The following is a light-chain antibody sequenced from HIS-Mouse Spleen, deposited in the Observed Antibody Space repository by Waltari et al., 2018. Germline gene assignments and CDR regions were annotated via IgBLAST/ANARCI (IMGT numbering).Light chain of an antibody. CDR3: AACDDSLNGPV. CDR1: SSDVGSYNL. Sequence: QSALTQPASVSGSPGQSITISCTGTSSDVGSYNLVSWYQQHPGKAPKLMIYEGSKRPSGVSNRFSGSKSGNTASLTISGLQAEDEADYYCAACDDSLNGPVFGGGTKLTVL. J-gene: IGLJ3*02. V-gene: IGLV2-23*01. CDR2: EGS.